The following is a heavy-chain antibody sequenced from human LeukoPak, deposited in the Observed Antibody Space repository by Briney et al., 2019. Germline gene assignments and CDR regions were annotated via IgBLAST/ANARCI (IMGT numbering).Heavy chain of an antibody. V-gene: IGHV1-2*02. CDR1: GYTFTSYG. Sequence: ASVKVSCKASGYTFTSYGISWVRQAPGQGLEWMGWINPNSGGTNYAQKFQGRVTMTRDTSISTAYMELSRLRSDDTAVYYCARGGGSGSPFDYWGQGTLVTVSS. CDR3: ARGGGSGSPFDY. J-gene: IGHJ4*02. D-gene: IGHD1-26*01. CDR2: INPNSGGT.